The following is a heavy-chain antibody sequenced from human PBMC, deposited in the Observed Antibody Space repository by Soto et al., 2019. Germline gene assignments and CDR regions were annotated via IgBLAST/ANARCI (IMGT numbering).Heavy chain of an antibody. J-gene: IGHJ3*02. CDR1: GYTFTSYA. V-gene: IGHV1-18*01. D-gene: IGHD6-19*01. CDR3: ARDPEAVAAFDI. CDR2: ISAYNGNT. Sequence: APVKLSSKASGYTFTSYAISWVRQAPGQGLEWMGWISAYNGNTNYAQKLQGRVTMTTDTSTSTAYMELRSLRSDDTAVYYCARDPEAVAAFDIWGQGTMVTVSS.